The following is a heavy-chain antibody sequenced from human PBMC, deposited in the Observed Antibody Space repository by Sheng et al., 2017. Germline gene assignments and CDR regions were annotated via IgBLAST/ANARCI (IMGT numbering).Heavy chain of an antibody. V-gene: IGHV1-69*10. Sequence: QVQLVQSGAEVKKPGSSVKVSCKASGGTFSSYAISWVRQAPGQGLEWMGGIIPILGIANYAQKFQGRVTITADKSTSTAYMELSSLRSEDTAVYYCARERENWNDAHYYMDVWGQGTTVTVSS. J-gene: IGHJ6*03. CDR1: GGTFSSYA. D-gene: IGHD1-1*01. CDR3: ARERENWNDAHYYMDV. CDR2: IIPILGIA.